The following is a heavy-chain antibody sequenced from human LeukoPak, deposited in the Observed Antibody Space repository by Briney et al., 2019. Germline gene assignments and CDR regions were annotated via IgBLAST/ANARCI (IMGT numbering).Heavy chain of an antibody. D-gene: IGHD2-15*01. J-gene: IGHJ6*02. Sequence: GGSLRLSCAASGFTFSSYSMNWVRQAPGKGLEWVSSISRSSYIYYADSVKGRFTISRDNAKNSLYLQMNSLRAEDTAVYYCASGRDYYYGMDVWGQGTTVTVSS. CDR3: ASGRDYYYGMDV. CDR1: GFTFSSYS. V-gene: IGHV3-21*01. CDR2: ISRSSYI.